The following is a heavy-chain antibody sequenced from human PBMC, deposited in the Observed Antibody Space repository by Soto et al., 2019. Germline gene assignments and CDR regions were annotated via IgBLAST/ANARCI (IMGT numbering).Heavy chain of an antibody. V-gene: IGHV4-59*01. D-gene: IGHD6-13*01. CDR1: GGSISSYY. CDR3: ARAAVAAAGGSNWFDP. Sequence: QVQLQESGPGLVKPSETLSLTCTVSGGSISSYYWSWIRQPPGKGLEWIGYIYYSGSTNYNPSLKSRVTISVDTSKNQFSLKLSPVTAADTAVYYCARAAVAAAGGSNWFDPWGQGTLVTVSS. J-gene: IGHJ5*02. CDR2: IYYSGST.